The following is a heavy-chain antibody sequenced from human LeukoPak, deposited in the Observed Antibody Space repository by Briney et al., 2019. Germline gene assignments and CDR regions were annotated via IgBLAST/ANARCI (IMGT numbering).Heavy chain of an antibody. J-gene: IGHJ6*03. CDR1: GFTFSTYI. CDR3: ARDRAYYYMDV. V-gene: IGHV3-21*01. D-gene: IGHD3-10*01. Sequence: GGSLRLSCAASGFTFSTYIMNWVRQTPGKGLEWVSSIGTSTSYIYYADSVKGRFTISKDNAKNTLYLQVNSLRAEDTAVYYCARDRAYYYMDVWGKGTTVTVSS. CDR2: IGTSTSYI.